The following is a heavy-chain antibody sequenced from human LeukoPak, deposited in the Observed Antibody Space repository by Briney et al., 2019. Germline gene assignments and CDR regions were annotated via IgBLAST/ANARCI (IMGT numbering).Heavy chain of an antibody. D-gene: IGHD5-18*01. CDR3: ARGLVDTAMVTLLVYFDL. J-gene: IGHJ2*01. CDR2: IIPIFSTT. V-gene: IGHV1-69*06. CDR1: GGTFSSYT. Sequence: ASVKVSCKASGGTFSSYTISWVRQAPGQGLEWMGGIIPIFSTTNYAQKFQGRVTITADKSTSTAYMELSSLRSEDSAVYYCARGLVDTAMVTLLVYFDLWGRGTLVTVSS.